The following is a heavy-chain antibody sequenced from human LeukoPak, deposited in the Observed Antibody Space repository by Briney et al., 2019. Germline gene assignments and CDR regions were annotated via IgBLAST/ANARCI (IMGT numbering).Heavy chain of an antibody. Sequence: GGSPRLSCAASGFTFSSYAMSWVRQAPGKGLEWVSAISGSGGSTYYADSVKGRFTISRDNSKNTLYLQMNSLRAEDTAVYYCAKVPHYDFWSGYSPFFDYWGQGTLVTVSS. J-gene: IGHJ4*02. CDR3: AKVPHYDFWSGYSPFFDY. CDR1: GFTFSSYA. CDR2: ISGSGGST. D-gene: IGHD3-3*01. V-gene: IGHV3-23*01.